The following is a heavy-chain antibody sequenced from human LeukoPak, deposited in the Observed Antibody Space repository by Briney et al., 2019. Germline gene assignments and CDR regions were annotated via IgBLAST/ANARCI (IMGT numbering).Heavy chain of an antibody. J-gene: IGHJ3*02. V-gene: IGHV3-23*01. CDR2: ISGSGSST. CDR1: GFIFSNYG. Sequence: GGSLRLSCAASGFIFSNYGMSWVRQAPGKGLDWVSSISGSGSSTYYAESVKGRVTISRDNSQNTLYLQMNSLRAEDTAIYYCAKDLPYYYDSSGSGDAFDIWGRGTMVAVS. D-gene: IGHD3-22*01. CDR3: AKDLPYYYDSSGSGDAFDI.